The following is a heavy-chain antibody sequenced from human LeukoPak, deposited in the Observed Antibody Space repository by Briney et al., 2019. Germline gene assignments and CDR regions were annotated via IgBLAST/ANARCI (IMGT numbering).Heavy chain of an antibody. CDR3: ATYYYDSSGYYYIAFNI. V-gene: IGHV1-24*01. D-gene: IGHD3-22*01. CDR1: GYTLTELS. CDR2: FDPEDGET. J-gene: IGHJ3*02. Sequence: VSVKVSCKVSGYTLTELSMHWVRQAPGKGLEWMGGFDPEDGETIYAQKFQGRVTMTEDTSTDTAYMELSSLRSEDTAVYYCATYYYDSSGYYYIAFNIWGQGTMVTVSS.